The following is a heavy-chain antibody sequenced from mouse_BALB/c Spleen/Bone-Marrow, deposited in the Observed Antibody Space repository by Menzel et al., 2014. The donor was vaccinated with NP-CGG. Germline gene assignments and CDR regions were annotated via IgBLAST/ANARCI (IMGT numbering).Heavy chain of an antibody. CDR2: INNNGGST. CDR3: ARVYGWYFDV. Sequence: EVMLVESGGGLVQPGGSLKLSCVASGFIFSSYGMSWVRQTPDKRLELVATINNNGGSTNYPDSVKGQFTISRDNAKNTLYLQMSSLKSEDTAMYYCARVYGWYFDVWGAGTTVTVSS. V-gene: IGHV5-6-3*01. CDR1: GFIFSSYG. J-gene: IGHJ1*01. D-gene: IGHD1-1*01.